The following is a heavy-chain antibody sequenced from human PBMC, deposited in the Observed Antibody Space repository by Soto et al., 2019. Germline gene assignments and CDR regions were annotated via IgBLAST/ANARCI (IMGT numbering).Heavy chain of an antibody. CDR1: GFTFSSYG. J-gene: IGHJ4*02. Sequence: QVQLVESGGCVVQPGRSLRLSCAASGFTFSSYGMHWVRQAPGKGLEWVAVIWYDGSNKYYADYVKGRLTISRDNSKNTLYLQMNRLRAEDTAVYYSARDGALVPLWFWELLNFDYWCQGSLLTVCS. CDR2: IWYDGSNK. V-gene: IGHV3-33*01. CDR3: ARDGALVPLWFWELLNFDY. D-gene: IGHD3-10*01.